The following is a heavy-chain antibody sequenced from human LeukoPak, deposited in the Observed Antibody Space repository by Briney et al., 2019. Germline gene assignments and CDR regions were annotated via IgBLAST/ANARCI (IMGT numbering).Heavy chain of an antibody. CDR3: ARTIRGY. CDR2: IKEDGSEK. Sequence: GGSLRLSCAASGFTFSNYWMSWVRQAPGKGLEWVANIKEDGSEKYYVDSVKGRFTISRDNAKNTLYLQMNSLRADDTAVYYCARTIRGYWGQGTLVTVSS. CDR1: GFTFSNYW. J-gene: IGHJ4*02. V-gene: IGHV3-7*01. D-gene: IGHD3-10*01.